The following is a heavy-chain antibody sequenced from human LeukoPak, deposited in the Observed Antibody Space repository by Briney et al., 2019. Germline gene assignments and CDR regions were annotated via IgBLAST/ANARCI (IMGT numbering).Heavy chain of an antibody. CDR3: ARQTYYYGSSGYKPEVFDY. V-gene: IGHV3-33*01. D-gene: IGHD3-22*01. CDR2: IWYDGSNK. Sequence: GGSLRLSCAASGFTFSSYGMHWVRQAPGKGLEWVAVIWYDGSNKYYADSVKGRFTISRDNSKNTLYLQMNSLRAEDTAVYYCARQTYYYGSSGYKPEVFDYWGQGTLVTVSS. J-gene: IGHJ4*02. CDR1: GFTFSSYG.